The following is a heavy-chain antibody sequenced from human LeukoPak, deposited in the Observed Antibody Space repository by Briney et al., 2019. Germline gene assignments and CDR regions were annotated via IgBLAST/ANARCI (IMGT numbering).Heavy chain of an antibody. V-gene: IGHV3-20*04. CDR3: ARLIRWQLLYPSAMDV. Sequence: GGSLRLSCAASGFTFDDYGMSWVRQAPGKGLEWVSGINWNGGSTGYADSEKCRFTISRDNAKNSLYLQMNSLRAEDTALYYCARLIRWQLLYPSAMDVWGKGTTVTVSS. J-gene: IGHJ6*03. CDR2: INWNGGST. CDR1: GFTFDDYG. D-gene: IGHD2-2*02.